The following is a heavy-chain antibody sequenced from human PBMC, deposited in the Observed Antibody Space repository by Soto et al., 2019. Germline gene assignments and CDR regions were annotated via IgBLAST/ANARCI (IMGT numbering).Heavy chain of an antibody. CDR3: STVGANYFDY. CDR1: GFTFSSYT. CDR2: ISGSGGST. J-gene: IGHJ4*02. D-gene: IGHD1-26*01. V-gene: IGHV3-23*01. Sequence: PGGSLRLSCAASGFTFSSYTMSWVRQAPGKGLEWVSAISGSGGSTYYADSVKGRFTISRDNSKNTLYLQMNSLRAEDTAVYYCSTVGANYFDYWGQGTLVTVSS.